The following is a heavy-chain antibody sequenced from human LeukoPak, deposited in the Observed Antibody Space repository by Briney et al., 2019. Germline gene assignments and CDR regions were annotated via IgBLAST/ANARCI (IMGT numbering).Heavy chain of an antibody. CDR2: INPNSGGT. J-gene: IGHJ4*02. Sequence: ASLKVSCKASGYTFTGYYIHWVRQAPGQGLEWMGWINPNSGGTNYAQKFQGRVTMTRDTSINTAYMELSRLRSDDTAVYYCATPGQRRDGYNRGFYFDYWGQGTLVTVSS. D-gene: IGHD5-24*01. CDR1: GYTFTGYY. V-gene: IGHV1-2*02. CDR3: ATPGQRRDGYNRGFYFDY.